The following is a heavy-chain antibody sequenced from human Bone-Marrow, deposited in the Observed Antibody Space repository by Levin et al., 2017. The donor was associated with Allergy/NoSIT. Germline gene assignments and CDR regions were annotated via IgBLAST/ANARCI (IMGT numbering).Heavy chain of an antibody. Sequence: VASVKVSCKASDGSIRIHAFNWVRQAPGQGLEWMGGIILIFGTTDYAQKFQGRVTITADESTTTAYMELSSLTSEDPAIYYCATVGRLQFCSGGGCHSYTLLDHWGQGTLVTVSS. CDR2: IILIFGTT. J-gene: IGHJ4*02. D-gene: IGHD2-15*01. V-gene: IGHV1-69*13. CDR3: ATVGRLQFCSGGGCHSYTLLDH. CDR1: DGSIRIHA.